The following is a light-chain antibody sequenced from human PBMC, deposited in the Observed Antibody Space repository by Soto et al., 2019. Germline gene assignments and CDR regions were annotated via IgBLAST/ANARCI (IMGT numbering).Light chain of an antibody. CDR3: QQYGSSPTIT. J-gene: IGKJ5*01. CDR2: GAS. V-gene: IGKV3-20*01. Sequence: EIVLTQSPGTRSLSPGERATLSCRASQSVSSSYLAWYQQKPCQAPRLLIYGASSRATGIPDRFSGSGSGTDFTPTISRLEPQDFAVYYCQQYGSSPTITFGQGTRVEIK. CDR1: QSVSSSY.